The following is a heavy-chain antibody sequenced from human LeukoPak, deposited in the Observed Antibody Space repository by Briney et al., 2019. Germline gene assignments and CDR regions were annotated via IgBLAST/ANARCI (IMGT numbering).Heavy chain of an antibody. D-gene: IGHD1-1*01. CDR2: IYYSGST. CDR1: GGSISSYY. Sequence: PSETLSLTCTVSGGSISSYYWSWIRQPPGKGLEWIGYIYYSGSTNYSPSLKSRVTISVDTSKNQFSLKLSSVTAADTAVYYCARFNELYFDYWGQGTLVTVSS. J-gene: IGHJ4*02. CDR3: ARFNELYFDY. V-gene: IGHV4-59*01.